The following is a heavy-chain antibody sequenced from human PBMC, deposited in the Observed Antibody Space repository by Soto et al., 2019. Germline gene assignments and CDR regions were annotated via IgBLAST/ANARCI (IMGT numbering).Heavy chain of an antibody. CDR2: INAGNGNA. CDR3: ARDHRDLQWLPPNYFDY. Sequence: GASVKVCCKASGYTFTSYAMHWVRQAPGQRLEWMGWINAGNGNAKYSQKFQGRVTITRDTSASTAYMELSSLRSEDTAVYYCARDHRDLQWLPPNYFDYWGQGTLVTVSS. V-gene: IGHV1-3*01. D-gene: IGHD6-19*01. CDR1: GYTFTSYA. J-gene: IGHJ4*02.